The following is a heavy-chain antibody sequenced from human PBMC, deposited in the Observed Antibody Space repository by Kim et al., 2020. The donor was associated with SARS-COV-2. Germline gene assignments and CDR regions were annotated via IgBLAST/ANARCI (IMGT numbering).Heavy chain of an antibody. CDR1: GGSISSGGYY. J-gene: IGHJ3*02. D-gene: IGHD4-17*01. CDR3: ARRNYGHGVNAFDI. Sequence: SETLSLTCTVSGGSISSGGYYWSWIRQHPGKGLEWIGYIYYSGSTYYNPSLKSRVTISVDTSKNQFSLKLSSVTAADTAVYYCARRNYGHGVNAFDIWGQGTMATVSS. CDR2: IYYSGST. V-gene: IGHV4-31*03.